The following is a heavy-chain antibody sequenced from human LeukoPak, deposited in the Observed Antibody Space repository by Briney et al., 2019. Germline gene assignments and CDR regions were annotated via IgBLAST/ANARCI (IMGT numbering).Heavy chain of an antibody. CDR2: ISFSGDST. Sequence: GGSLRLSCAASGFTFSNYAMSWVRQAPGKGLEWASTISFSGDSTYYADSVKGRFTISRDNSKNTLYLQMNSLTAADTADYYCAKGSGASCFSATDSWGQGTLVTVSS. J-gene: IGHJ5*01. D-gene: IGHD2-15*01. V-gene: IGHV3-23*01. CDR1: GFTFSNYA. CDR3: AKGSGASCFSATDS.